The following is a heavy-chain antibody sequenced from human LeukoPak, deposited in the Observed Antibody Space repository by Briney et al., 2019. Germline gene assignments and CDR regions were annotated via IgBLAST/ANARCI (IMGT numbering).Heavy chain of an antibody. CDR1: GFTVSSNY. CDR3: ARDGSRVVPAAIVDY. Sequence: GGSLRLSCAASGFTVSSNYMSWVRQAPGKGLEWVSVIYSGGSTYYADSVKGRFTISRDNSKNTLYLQMNSLRAEDTAVYYCARDGSRVVPAAIVDYWGQGTLVTVSS. D-gene: IGHD2-2*01. J-gene: IGHJ4*02. V-gene: IGHV3-53*01. CDR2: IYSGGST.